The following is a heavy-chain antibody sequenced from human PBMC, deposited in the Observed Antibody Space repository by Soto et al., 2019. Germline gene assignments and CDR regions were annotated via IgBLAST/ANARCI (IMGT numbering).Heavy chain of an antibody. J-gene: IGHJ4*02. Sequence: ASVKVSCKVSGYTLTELSMHWVRQAPGKGLEWMGGFDPEDGETIYAQKFQGRVTMTEDTSTDTAYMELSSLRSEDTAVYYCATDHRLRYYFDYWGQGTPVTVSS. CDR1: GYTLTELS. CDR3: ATDHRLRYYFDY. V-gene: IGHV1-24*01. D-gene: IGHD4-17*01. CDR2: FDPEDGET.